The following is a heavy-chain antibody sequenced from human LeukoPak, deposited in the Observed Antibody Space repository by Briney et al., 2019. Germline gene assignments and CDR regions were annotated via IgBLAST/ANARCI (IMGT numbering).Heavy chain of an antibody. J-gene: IGHJ6*03. D-gene: IGHD4-11*01. CDR1: GGTFSSYA. CDR3: ARGFDYSNYYYYYMDV. V-gene: IGHV1-69*05. CDR2: IIPIFGTA. Sequence: ASVKVSCKASGGTFSSYAISRVRQAPGQGLEWMGGIIPIFGTANYAQKFQGRVTITTDESTSTAYMELSSLRSEDTAVYYCARGFDYSNYYYYYMDVWGKGTTVTVSS.